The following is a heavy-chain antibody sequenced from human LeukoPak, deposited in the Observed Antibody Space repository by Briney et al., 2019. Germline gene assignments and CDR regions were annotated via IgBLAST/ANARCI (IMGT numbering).Heavy chain of an antibody. D-gene: IGHD5-24*01. Sequence: PSETLSLTCAVYGGSFSGYYWSWIRQPPGKGLEWIGEINHSGSTNYNPSLKSRVTISVDTSKNQFSLKLSSVTAADTAVYYCARSEMPTRSDAFDIWGQGTMVSVSS. V-gene: IGHV4-34*01. CDR3: ARSEMPTRSDAFDI. CDR2: INHSGST. CDR1: GGSFSGYY. J-gene: IGHJ3*02.